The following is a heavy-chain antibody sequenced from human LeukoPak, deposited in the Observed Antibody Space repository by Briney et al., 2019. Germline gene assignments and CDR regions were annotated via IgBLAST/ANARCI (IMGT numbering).Heavy chain of an antibody. V-gene: IGHV1-69*04. J-gene: IGHJ6*03. D-gene: IGHD4-11*01. CDR3: ARHSYSKRLYYYYMDV. Sequence: ASVKVSCKASGGTFSSYAISWVRQAPGQGLEWMGRIIPILGIANYAQKFQGRVTITTDESTSTAYMELSSLRSEDTAVYYCARHSYSKRLYYYYMDVWGKGTTVTVSS. CDR1: GGTFSSYA. CDR2: IIPILGIA.